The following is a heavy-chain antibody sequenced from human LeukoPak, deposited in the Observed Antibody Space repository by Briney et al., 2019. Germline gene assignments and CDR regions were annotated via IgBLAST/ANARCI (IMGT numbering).Heavy chain of an antibody. D-gene: IGHD6-6*01. CDR2: IGTAGDT. J-gene: IGHJ4*02. CDR3: ARGPFSSSADPYFDY. CDR1: GFTFSSYD. Sequence: PGGSLRLSCAASGFTFSSYDMHWVRQATGKGLEWVSAIGTAGDTYYPGSVKGRFTISRENAKNSLYLQMNSLRDEDTAVYYCARGPFSSSADPYFDYWGQGTLVTVSS. V-gene: IGHV3-13*01.